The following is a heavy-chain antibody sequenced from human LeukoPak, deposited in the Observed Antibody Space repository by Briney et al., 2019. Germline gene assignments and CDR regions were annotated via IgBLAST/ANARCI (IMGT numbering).Heavy chain of an antibody. J-gene: IGHJ4*02. Sequence: PSETLSLTCTVSGGSISSYYWSWIRQPAGKGLEWIGRIYTSGSTNYNPSLKSRVTMSVDTSKNQFSLKLSSVTAADTAVYYCARGIAAAGMVHYFDYWGQGTLVTVSS. V-gene: IGHV4-4*07. CDR1: GGSISSYY. CDR2: IYTSGST. D-gene: IGHD6-13*01. CDR3: ARGIAAAGMVHYFDY.